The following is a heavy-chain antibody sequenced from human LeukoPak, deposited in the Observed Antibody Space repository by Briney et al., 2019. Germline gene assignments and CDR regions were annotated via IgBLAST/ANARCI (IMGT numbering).Heavy chain of an antibody. J-gene: IGHJ4*02. Sequence: ASVKVSCKASGYTFSSYGITWVRQAPGQGLEWMGWISVYHGNTKSAQNLQDRVTMTTDTSTDTAYLKLRSLRSDDTAVYYCARVASDGSGTNHFWGQGTLVTVSS. CDR1: GYTFSSYG. CDR2: ISVYHGNT. V-gene: IGHV1-18*01. D-gene: IGHD3-10*01. CDR3: ARVASDGSGTNHF.